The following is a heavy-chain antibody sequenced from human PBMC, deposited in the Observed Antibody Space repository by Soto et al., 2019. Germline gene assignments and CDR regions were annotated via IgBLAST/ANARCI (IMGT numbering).Heavy chain of an antibody. J-gene: IGHJ6*03. D-gene: IGHD2-15*01. CDR1: GYSFTRYW. CDR2: IYPGDSDT. CDR3: ARALNERVFWWSIYYYYHIYV. Sequence: ESLKFSCRGSGYSFTRYWIGWVRQMLGKGLEWMGIIYPGDSDTRYSPSFQGQVTISADKSISTAYLQWSSLKASDTAMYYCARALNERVFWWSIYYYYHIYV. V-gene: IGHV5-51*01.